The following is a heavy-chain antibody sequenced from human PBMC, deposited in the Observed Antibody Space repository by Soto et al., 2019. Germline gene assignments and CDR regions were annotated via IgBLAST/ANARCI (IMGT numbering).Heavy chain of an antibody. Sequence: SETLSLTCAVSGGSICSSNWWSWVRQPPGKGLEWIGEIYHSGSTNYNPSLKSRVTISVDKSISTAYLQWSSLKASDTAMYYCARHSMDHGSYYWGQGTLVTVSS. V-gene: IGHV4-4*02. CDR3: ARHSMDHGSYY. D-gene: IGHD2-21*01. CDR2: IYHSGST. CDR1: GGSICSSNW. J-gene: IGHJ4*02.